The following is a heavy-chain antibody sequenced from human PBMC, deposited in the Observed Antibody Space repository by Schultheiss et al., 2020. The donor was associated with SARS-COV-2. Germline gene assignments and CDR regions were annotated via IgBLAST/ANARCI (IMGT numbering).Heavy chain of an antibody. CDR1: GFTVSSNY. CDR3: ARPDPGIAAAGIEYYFDY. V-gene: IGHV3-33*08. J-gene: IGHJ4*02. CDR2: IWYDGSNK. Sequence: GGSLRLSCAASGFTVSSNYMSWVRQAPGKGLEWVAVIWYDGSNKYYADSVKGRFTISRDNSKNTLYLQMNSLRAEDTAVYYCARPDPGIAAAGIEYYFDYWGQGTLVTVSS. D-gene: IGHD6-13*01.